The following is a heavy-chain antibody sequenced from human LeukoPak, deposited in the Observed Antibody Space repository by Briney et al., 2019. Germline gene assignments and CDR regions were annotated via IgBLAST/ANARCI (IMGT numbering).Heavy chain of an antibody. CDR1: GYTFTGYY. CDR2: INPNSGGT. V-gene: IGHV1-2*02. J-gene: IGHJ6*03. Sequence: ASVKVSCKASGYTFTGYYMHWVRQAPGQGLEWMGWINPNSGGTNYAQKFQGRVTMTRDTSISTAYMELSRLRSDDTAVYYCARVADEMSYYYMDVWGKGTTVTVSS. D-gene: IGHD5-24*01. CDR3: ARVADEMSYYYMDV.